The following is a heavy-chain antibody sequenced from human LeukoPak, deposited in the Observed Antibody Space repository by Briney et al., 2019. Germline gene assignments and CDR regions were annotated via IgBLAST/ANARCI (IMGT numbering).Heavy chain of an antibody. Sequence: ASVKVSCKASGYTFTSYYMHWVRQAPGQGLEWMGWINPNSGGTNYAQKFQGRVTMTRDTSISTAYMELSRLRSDDTAAYYCARDTPIGVVIIYAFDIWGQGTMVTVSS. CDR2: INPNSGGT. V-gene: IGHV1-2*02. CDR1: GYTFTSYY. CDR3: ARDTPIGVVIIYAFDI. D-gene: IGHD3-3*01. J-gene: IGHJ3*02.